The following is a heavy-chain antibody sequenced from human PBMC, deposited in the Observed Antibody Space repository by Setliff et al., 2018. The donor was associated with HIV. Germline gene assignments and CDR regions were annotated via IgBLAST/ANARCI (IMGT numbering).Heavy chain of an antibody. CDR1: GGSLSGYH. D-gene: IGHD3-22*01. Sequence: PSETLSLTCAVYGGSLSGYHWSWIRQSPEKGLEWIGEINHSGSTIYNPSLKSRVTMSVDTSKNQFSLKLSSVTAADTAVYYCARGGGYDRSGYYPFDYWGQGTPVTV. CDR3: ARGGGYDRSGYYPFDY. CDR2: INHSGST. J-gene: IGHJ4*02. V-gene: IGHV4-34*01.